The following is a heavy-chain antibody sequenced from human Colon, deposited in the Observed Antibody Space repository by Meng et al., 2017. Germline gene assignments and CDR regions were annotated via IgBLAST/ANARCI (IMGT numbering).Heavy chain of an antibody. D-gene: IGHD1-26*01. CDR2: MNPNSGNT. CDR1: EYTFTSYD. Sequence: QVQLVQSGAEVKKPGASVKVSCKASEYTFTSYDINWLRQATGQGLEWMGWMNPNSGNTGYAQKFQGRVTMTRNTAISTAYMELSRLRSEDTAVYYCARVEVGITSGDYWGQGTLVTVSS. V-gene: IGHV1-8*01. CDR3: ARVEVGITSGDY. J-gene: IGHJ4*02.